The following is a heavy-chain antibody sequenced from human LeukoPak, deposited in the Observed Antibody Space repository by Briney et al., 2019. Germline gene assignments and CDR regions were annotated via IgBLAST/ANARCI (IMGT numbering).Heavy chain of an antibody. D-gene: IGHD1-1*01. Sequence: SETLSLTCAVSGGSISSSNWWSWVRQPPGKGLEWIGEIYHSGSTNYNPSLKSRVTISVDKSKNQFSLKLSSVTAADTAVYYCAIRLHDPIYYYYGMDVWGQGTTVTVSS. CDR3: AIRLHDPIYYYYGMDV. CDR2: IYHSGST. J-gene: IGHJ6*02. V-gene: IGHV4-4*02. CDR1: GGSISSSNW.